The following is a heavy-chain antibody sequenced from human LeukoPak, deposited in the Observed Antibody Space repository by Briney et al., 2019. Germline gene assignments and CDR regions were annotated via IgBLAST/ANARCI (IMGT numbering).Heavy chain of an antibody. V-gene: IGHV1-69*13. J-gene: IGHJ4*02. CDR3: AREGIYCSGGSCYDY. CDR2: IIPIFGTA. Sequence: SVKVSCKASGGTFSSYAISWVRQAPGQGLEWMGGIIPIFGTANYAQKFQGRVTITADESTSTAYMELSSLRSEDTAVYYCAREGIYCSGGSCYDYWGQGALVTVSS. CDR1: GGTFSSYA. D-gene: IGHD2-15*01.